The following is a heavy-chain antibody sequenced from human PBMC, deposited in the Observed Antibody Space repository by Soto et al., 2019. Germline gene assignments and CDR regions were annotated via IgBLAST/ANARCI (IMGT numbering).Heavy chain of an antibody. CDR2: ISKSDYT. CDR1: GFAFNNYG. J-gene: IGHJ4*02. Sequence: GGSLRLSCTVSGFAFNNYGINWVRQAPGKGLEWVSSISKSDYTYYSDSVTGRFTISRDNAKNSVSLQMNTLRVEDTAVYYCAREDSIIIPAVSDFWGQGTLVTVSS. D-gene: IGHD2-2*01. CDR3: AREDSIIIPAVSDF. V-gene: IGHV3-21*01.